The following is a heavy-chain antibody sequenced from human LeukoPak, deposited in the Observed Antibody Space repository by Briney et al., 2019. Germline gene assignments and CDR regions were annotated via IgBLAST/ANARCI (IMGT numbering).Heavy chain of an antibody. J-gene: IGHJ4*02. CDR2: INPSNGDT. CDR3: ARAPTGPY. Sequence: ASVKVSCKASGYTFSGYYIHWVRQAPGQGLEWMAWINPSNGDTNYAQKFQGRVTMTRDTSISTAYMELSRLRSDDTAVYYCARAPTGPYWGQGTLVTVSS. V-gene: IGHV1-2*02. D-gene: IGHD4-17*01. CDR1: GYTFSGYY.